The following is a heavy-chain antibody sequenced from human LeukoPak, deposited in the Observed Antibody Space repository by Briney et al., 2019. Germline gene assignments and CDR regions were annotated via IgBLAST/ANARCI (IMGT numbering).Heavy chain of an antibody. CDR1: GNTCTAYY. J-gene: IGHJ4*02. Sequence: ASVKVSCKASGNTCTAYYMQWVRQAHGQGLEWMGWINPNSGGTNYAQKFQGRVTMTRDTSINTAYMELNRLTSDDTAVYHCVRDIDFDYWGQGTLVTVSS. CDR3: VRDIDFDY. CDR2: INPNSGGT. V-gene: IGHV1-2*02. D-gene: IGHD3-16*02.